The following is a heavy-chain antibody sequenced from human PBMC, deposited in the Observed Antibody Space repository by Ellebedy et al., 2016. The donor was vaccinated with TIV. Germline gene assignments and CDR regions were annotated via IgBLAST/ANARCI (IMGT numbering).Heavy chain of an antibody. V-gene: IGHV3-48*03. D-gene: IGHD1-1*01. CDR3: ARHTTMAYLFDY. CDR1: GFIFSSYY. Sequence: PGGSLRLSCVASGFIFSSYYMNWVRQAPGKGLEWISYISGSGGMMDYADSVQGRFTISRDNAKNSLFLPMHNLRAEDTAVYFCARHTTMAYLFDYWGQGALFTVSS. CDR2: ISGSGGMM. J-gene: IGHJ4*02.